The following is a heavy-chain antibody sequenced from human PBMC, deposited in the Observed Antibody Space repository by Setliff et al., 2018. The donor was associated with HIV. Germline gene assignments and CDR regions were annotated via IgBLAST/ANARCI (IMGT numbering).Heavy chain of an antibody. J-gene: IGHJ5*02. CDR1: GGSISDNKYY. V-gene: IGHV4-39*01. CDR2: IYHTGKT. CDR3: ASRVYYYDESRILREEGFVP. Sequence: PSETLSLTCSVSGGSISDNKYYWSWIRQPPGKGLVWTGSIYHTGKTYYNSALKNRLTVSVDTSKNTFSLELSSVTAADTAVYYCASRVYYYDESRILREEGFVPWGQGTLVTVSS. D-gene: IGHD3-22*01.